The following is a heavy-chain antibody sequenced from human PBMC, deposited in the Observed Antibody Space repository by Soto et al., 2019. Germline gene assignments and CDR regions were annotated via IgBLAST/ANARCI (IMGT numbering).Heavy chain of an antibody. D-gene: IGHD3-10*01. CDR3: ARVRYGSENYYKLDY. V-gene: IGHV3-48*03. Sequence: GGPLRLSCAASGFTFSNYEMNWVRQDPGKGLEWVSSISGSAGTTYYADTVKGRFTISRDNAKNSLYLQMNSLRAEDTAVYYCARVRYGSENYYKLDYWGQGTLVTVSS. CDR1: GFTFSNYE. J-gene: IGHJ4*02. CDR2: ISGSAGTT.